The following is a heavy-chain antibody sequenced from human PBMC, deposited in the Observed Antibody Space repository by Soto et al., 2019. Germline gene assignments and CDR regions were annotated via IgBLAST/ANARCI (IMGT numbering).Heavy chain of an antibody. J-gene: IGHJ6*03. D-gene: IGHD3-16*01. Sequence: SEALSLTWTVSGGSISSYYWSWIRQPPGKGLEWIGYIYYSGGTNYNPSLKSRVTISVDTSKNQFSLKLSSVTAADTAVYYYARQNDLGDKTHYYFKDVRGKGTTVTVS. CDR3: ARQNDLGDKTHYYFKDV. CDR2: IYYSGGT. CDR1: GGSISSYY. V-gene: IGHV4-59*08.